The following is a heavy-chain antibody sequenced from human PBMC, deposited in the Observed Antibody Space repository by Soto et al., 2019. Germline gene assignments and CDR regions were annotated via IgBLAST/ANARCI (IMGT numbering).Heavy chain of an antibody. D-gene: IGHD2-2*01. CDR2: ISDSGST. CDR3: AKDKGGRYCSRTSCLYSFDY. V-gene: IGHV3-23*01. Sequence: EVQLLESGGGLVQPGGSLRLSCTASGFTFSTYAMSWVRQAPGKGLEWVSTISDSGSTYYAGSVKGRFTISRDNSKNTLYLEMNSLRAEDTAVYYCAKDKGGRYCSRTSCLYSFDYWGQGTLVTVSS. CDR1: GFTFSTYA. J-gene: IGHJ4*02.